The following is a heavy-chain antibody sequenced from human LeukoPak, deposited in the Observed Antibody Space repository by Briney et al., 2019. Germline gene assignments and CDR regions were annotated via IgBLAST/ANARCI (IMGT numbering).Heavy chain of an antibody. J-gene: IGHJ4*02. CDR3: ARVPIPPYSSSWYQPFDY. D-gene: IGHD6-13*01. V-gene: IGHV1-18*01. Sequence: GPSVKVSCKASGYTFTSYDISWVRQAPGQGLEWMGWIIAYNGNTNYAQKLQGRVTMTTDTPTSTAYMELRSLRSDDSAVYFCARVPIPPYSSSWYQPFDYWGQGTLVTVSS. CDR2: IIAYNGNT. CDR1: GYTFTSYD.